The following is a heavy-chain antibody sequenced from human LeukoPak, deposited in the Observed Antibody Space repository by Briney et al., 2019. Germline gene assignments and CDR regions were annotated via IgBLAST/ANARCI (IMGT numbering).Heavy chain of an antibody. Sequence: GGSLRLSCAASGFTFSSYWMHWVRQAPGKGLVWVSRINTDGSSTSYADSVKGRFTISRDNAKNTLYLQMNSLRAEDTAVYYCARSRGGSGYPPGYWGQGTLVTVSS. J-gene: IGHJ4*02. CDR2: INTDGSST. CDR1: GFTFSSYW. CDR3: ARSRGGSGYPPGY. D-gene: IGHD3-3*01. V-gene: IGHV3-74*01.